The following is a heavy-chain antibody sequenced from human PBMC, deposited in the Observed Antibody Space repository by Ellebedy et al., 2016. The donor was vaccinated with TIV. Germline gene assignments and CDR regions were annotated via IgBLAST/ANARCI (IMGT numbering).Heavy chain of an antibody. Sequence: SETLSLXXTVSGGSISSSSYYWGWIRQPPGKGLEWIGSIYYSGSTYYNPSLKSRVTISVDTSKNQFSLKLSSVTAADTAVYYCASEGITGTKGLDYWGQGTLVTVSS. CDR1: GGSISSSSYY. V-gene: IGHV4-39*01. J-gene: IGHJ4*02. CDR3: ASEGITGTKGLDY. CDR2: IYYSGST. D-gene: IGHD1-7*01.